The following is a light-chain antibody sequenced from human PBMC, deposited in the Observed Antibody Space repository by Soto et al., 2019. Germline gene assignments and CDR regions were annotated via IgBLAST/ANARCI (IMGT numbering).Light chain of an antibody. Sequence: DIQMTQSPSSLSASVGDRVTITCRASQSISSYLNWYQQKPGKAPKLLIYAASRLQSGGPSRFSVSGCGTGFNPTISSLQPEDFATYYCQPSYRTPWTFGQGTKVDIK. CDR2: AAS. CDR1: QSISSY. CDR3: QPSYRTPWT. J-gene: IGKJ1*01. V-gene: IGKV1-39*01.